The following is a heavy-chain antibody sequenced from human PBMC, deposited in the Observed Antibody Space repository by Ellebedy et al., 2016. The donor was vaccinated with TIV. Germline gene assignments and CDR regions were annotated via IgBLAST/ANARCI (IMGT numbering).Heavy chain of an antibody. CDR2: ISAYNGNT. J-gene: IGHJ6*02. V-gene: IGHV1-18*01. CDR1: GYTFTSYG. Sequence: AASVKVSCKASGYTFTSYGISWVRQAPGQGLEWMGWISAYNGNTNYAQKLQGRVTMTTDTSTSTAYMELRSLRSDDTAVYYCARVDPSPGLGYYYYGMDVWGQGTTVTVSS. CDR3: ARVDPSPGLGYYYYGMDV.